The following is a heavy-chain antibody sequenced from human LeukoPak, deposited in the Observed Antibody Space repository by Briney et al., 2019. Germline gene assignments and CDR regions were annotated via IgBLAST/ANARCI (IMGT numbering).Heavy chain of an antibody. D-gene: IGHD3-22*01. CDR2: IYPGDSDT. V-gene: IGHV5-51*01. CDR3: ARLRGYYDNSGLTAKYFDY. CDR1: GYSLTSYW. Sequence: GESLQISCQGSGYSLTSYWIGWVRQMPGKGLEWMGVIYPGDSDTRYSPSFQGQVTMSVDKSISMAYLQWSSLKASDTAMYYCARLRGYYDNSGLTAKYFDYWGQGTLVTVSS. J-gene: IGHJ4*02.